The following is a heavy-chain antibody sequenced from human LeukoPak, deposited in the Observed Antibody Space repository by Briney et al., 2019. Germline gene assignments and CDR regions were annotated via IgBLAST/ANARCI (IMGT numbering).Heavy chain of an antibody. CDR3: ARATRRDWFDP. J-gene: IGHJ5*02. CDR2: ISSSGSTI. V-gene: IGHV3-48*03. D-gene: IGHD3-10*01. Sequence: GGSLRLSCAASGFTFSSYEMNWVRQAPGKGLEWVSYISSSGSTIYYADSVKGRFTISRDNAKNSLYLQMNSLRAEDTAVYYCARATRRDWFDPWGQGTLVTVSS. CDR1: GFTFSSYE.